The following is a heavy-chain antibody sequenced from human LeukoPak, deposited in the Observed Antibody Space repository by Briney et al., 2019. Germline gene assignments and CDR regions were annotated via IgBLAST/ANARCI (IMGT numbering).Heavy chain of an antibody. J-gene: IGHJ3*02. D-gene: IGHD6-19*01. CDR2: IYYSGST. V-gene: IGHV4-59*01. CDR3: ARAPAQDWAVAYGFDI. Sequence: SETLSLTCTVSGGSISSYYWSWIRQPPGKGLEWIGYIYYSGSTNYNPSLKSRVTISVDTSKNQFSLKLSSVTAADTAVYYCARAPAQDWAVAYGFDIWGQGTMVTVSS. CDR1: GGSISSYY.